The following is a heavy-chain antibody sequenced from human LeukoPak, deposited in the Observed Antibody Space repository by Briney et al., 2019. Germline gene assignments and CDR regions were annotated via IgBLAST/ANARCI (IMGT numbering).Heavy chain of an antibody. V-gene: IGHV3-64D*06. CDR2: ISVNGDRT. D-gene: IGHD7-27*01. CDR3: LKDLTGTWSFDH. J-gene: IGHJ4*02. Sequence: GGSLRLSCSASGFTFSGHFMHWVRQAPGKGLEYVSSISVNGDRTLYAESVKGRFTISRDNSKNTLYLQLSSLRLEDTAIYYCLKDLTGTWSFDHWGQGTLLTVSS. CDR1: GFTFSGHF.